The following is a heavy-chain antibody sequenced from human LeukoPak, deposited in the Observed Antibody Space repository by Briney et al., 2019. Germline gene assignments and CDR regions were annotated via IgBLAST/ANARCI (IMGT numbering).Heavy chain of an antibody. V-gene: IGHV3-21*04. CDR2: ISSSSSYI. CDR3: AKDLSHSRRYYFDN. D-gene: IGHD4-11*01. Sequence: GGSLRLSCAASGFTFSSYSMNWVRQAPGKGLEWVSSISSSSSYIYYADSVKGRFTISRDNAKNSLYLQMNSLRAEDTAVYYCAKDLSHSRRYYFDNWGQGTLVTVSS. CDR1: GFTFSSYS. J-gene: IGHJ4*02.